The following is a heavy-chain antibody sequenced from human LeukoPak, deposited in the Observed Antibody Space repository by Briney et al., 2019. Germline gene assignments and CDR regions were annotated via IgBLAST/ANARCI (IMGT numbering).Heavy chain of an antibody. Sequence: SETLSLTCTVSGGSISSSGYFWAWIRQPPGKGLEWIGNIYYSGSTYYNASLKSRVTISVDTSKNQFSLKLSSVTAADTAVYYCARQTGSGLFSLPGGQGTLVTVSS. CDR1: GGSISSSGYF. J-gene: IGHJ4*02. D-gene: IGHD3-10*01. V-gene: IGHV4-39*01. CDR3: ARQTGSGLFSLP. CDR2: IYYSGST.